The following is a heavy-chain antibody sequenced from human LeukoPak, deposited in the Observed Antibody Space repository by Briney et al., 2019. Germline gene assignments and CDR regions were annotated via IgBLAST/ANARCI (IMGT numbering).Heavy chain of an antibody. Sequence: ASVEVSCKASGYTFTGYYMHWVRQAPGQGLEWMGWINPNSGGTNYAQKFQGRVTMTRDTSISTAYMELSRLRSDDTAVYYCAXXXXXXXXXXXYLDYFDYWGQGTLVTVSS. CDR2: INPNSGGT. CDR3: AXXXXXXXXXXXYLDYFDY. J-gene: IGHJ4*02. V-gene: IGHV1-2*02. CDR1: GYTFTGYY. D-gene: IGHD2/OR15-2a*01.